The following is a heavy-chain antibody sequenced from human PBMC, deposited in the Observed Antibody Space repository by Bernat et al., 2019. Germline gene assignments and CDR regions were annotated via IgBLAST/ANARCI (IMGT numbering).Heavy chain of an antibody. CDR3: AKDGGWELLSPFDY. J-gene: IGHJ4*02. V-gene: IGHV3-23*01. D-gene: IGHD1-26*01. Sequence: EVQLLESGGGLVQPGGSLRLSCAASGFTFSSYAMSWVRQAPGKGLEWVSAIGGSGGSRYYADSVKGRFTISRDYSKNTLYLQMNSLRAEDTAVYYCAKDGGWELLSPFDYWGQGTLVTVSS. CDR1: GFTFSSYA. CDR2: IGGSGGSR.